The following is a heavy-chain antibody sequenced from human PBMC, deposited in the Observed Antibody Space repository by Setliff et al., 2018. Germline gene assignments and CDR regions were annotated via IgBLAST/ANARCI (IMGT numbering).Heavy chain of an antibody. Sequence: SETLSLTCAVYGESFSGHYWSWIRQPPGKGLEWIGEINHSGSTNYNPSLKSRVTISVDTSKNQFSLKLNSVAAADTAVYYCAKVPITKVYFYMDVWGKGTTVTVSS. CDR3: AKVPITKVYFYMDV. V-gene: IGHV4-34*01. CDR1: GESFSGHY. CDR2: INHSGST. D-gene: IGHD3-10*01. J-gene: IGHJ6*03.